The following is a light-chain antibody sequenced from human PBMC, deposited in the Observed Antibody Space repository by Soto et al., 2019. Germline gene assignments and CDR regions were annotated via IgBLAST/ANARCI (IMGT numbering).Light chain of an antibody. Sequence: QSVLAQPASVSGSPGQSITISCTGTSSDVGGYNFVAWYQQHPGKAPKLIIYEVTNRPSGVSDRFSGSKSGNTASLTISGLQAGDESDYYCSSYTSNRGVFGTGTKVTVL. V-gene: IGLV2-14*01. J-gene: IGLJ1*01. CDR3: SSYTSNRGV. CDR1: SSDVGGYNF. CDR2: EVT.